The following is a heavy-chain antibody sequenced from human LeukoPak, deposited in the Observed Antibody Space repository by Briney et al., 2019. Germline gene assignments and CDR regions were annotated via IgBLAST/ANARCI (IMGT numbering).Heavy chain of an antibody. CDR3: ARGGYTYGYAY. Sequence: SETLSLTCAVYGGSFSDYYWRWIRQPPGKGGEWFGEIHHSGSTNYTPSPKTRVTISVDTSKNQFSLKLSSVTAPDTAVYYCARGGYTYGYAYWGQGTLVTVSS. CDR1: GGSFSDYY. D-gene: IGHD5-18*01. J-gene: IGHJ4*02. CDR2: IHHSGST. V-gene: IGHV4-34*01.